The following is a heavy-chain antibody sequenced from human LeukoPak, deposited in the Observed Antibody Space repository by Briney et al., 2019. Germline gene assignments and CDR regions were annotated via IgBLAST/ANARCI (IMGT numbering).Heavy chain of an antibody. J-gene: IGHJ3*02. CDR3: AREERYCSSTSCYMIAFDI. CDR1: GGSISSGDYY. V-gene: IGHV4-30-4*08. D-gene: IGHD2-2*02. Sequence: PSQTLSLTCTVSGGSISSGDYYWSWIRQPPGKGLEWIGYIYYSGSTYYNPSLKSRVTISVDTSKNQFSLKLSSVTAADTAVYYCAREERYCSSTSCYMIAFDIWGQGTMVIVSS. CDR2: IYYSGST.